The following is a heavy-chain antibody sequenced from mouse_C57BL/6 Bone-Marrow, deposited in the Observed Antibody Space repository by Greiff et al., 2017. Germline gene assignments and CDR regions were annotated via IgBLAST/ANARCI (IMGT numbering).Heavy chain of an antibody. V-gene: IGHV2-9-1*01. CDR2: IWTGGGT. CDR3: ARRRDDAMDY. Sequence: VKVEASGPGLVAPSQSLSITCTVSGFSLTSYAISWVRQPPGKGLEWLGVIWTGGGTNYNSAPNSRPSISKDNSKSQVFLKMNSLQTDDAARYYCARRRDDAMDYWGQGTSVTVSS. J-gene: IGHJ4*01. CDR1: GFSLTSYA. D-gene: IGHD3-3*01.